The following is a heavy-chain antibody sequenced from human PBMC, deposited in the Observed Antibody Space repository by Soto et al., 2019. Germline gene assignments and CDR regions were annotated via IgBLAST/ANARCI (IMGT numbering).Heavy chain of an antibody. J-gene: IGHJ4*02. CDR3: ARAEFLFDY. CDR2: ISYDGSNK. CDR1: GFIFSDYY. Sequence: SGGSLRLSCEASGFIFSDYYMSWIRQAPGKGLEWVAVISYDGSNKYYADSVKGRFIISRDNSKNTLYLQMDSLRVDDTAVYYCARAEFLFDYWGQGTLVTVSS. D-gene: IGHD2-21*01. V-gene: IGHV3-30-3*01.